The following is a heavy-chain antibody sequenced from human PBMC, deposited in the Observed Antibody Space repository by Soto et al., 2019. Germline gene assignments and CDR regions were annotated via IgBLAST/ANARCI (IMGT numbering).Heavy chain of an antibody. CDR3: ARYGSSYDFWSGSTSNEFDY. Sequence: SETLSLTCAVYGGSFSGYYWSWIRQPPGKGLEWIGEINHSGSTNYNPSLKSRVTISVDTSKNQFSLKLSSVTAADTAVYYCARYGSSYDFWSGSTSNEFDYRGQGTLVTVSS. CDR2: INHSGST. D-gene: IGHD3-3*01. V-gene: IGHV4-34*01. CDR1: GGSFSGYY. J-gene: IGHJ4*02.